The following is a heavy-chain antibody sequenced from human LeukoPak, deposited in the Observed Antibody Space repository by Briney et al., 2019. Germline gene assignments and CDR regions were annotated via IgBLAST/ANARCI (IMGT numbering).Heavy chain of an antibody. CDR2: MNPNSGNT. J-gene: IGHJ4*02. CDR3: AKGGTSSCYGESDY. D-gene: IGHD2-2*01. CDR1: GYTFTSYD. V-gene: IGHV1-8*01. Sequence: ASVKVSCKASGYTFTSYDINWVRQATGQGLEWMGWMNPNSGNTGYAQKFQGRVTMTRNTSISTAYMELSSPRSEDTAVYYCAKGGTSSCYGESDYWGQGTLVTVSS.